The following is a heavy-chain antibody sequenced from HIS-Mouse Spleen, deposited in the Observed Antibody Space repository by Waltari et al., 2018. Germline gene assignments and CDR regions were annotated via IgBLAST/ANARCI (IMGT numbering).Heavy chain of an antibody. CDR1: GYTFTGYY. J-gene: IGHJ4*02. D-gene: IGHD3-16*01. CDR2: INPNSGGT. CDR3: ARHLWGYFGY. Sequence: QVQLVQSGAEVKKPGASVKVSCKASGYTFTGYYMHWVRQAPGQGLEWKGWINPNSGGTNYAQKVQGRVTMTRDTSISTAYMELSRLRSDDTAVYYCARHLWGYFGYWGQGTLVTVSS. V-gene: IGHV1-2*02.